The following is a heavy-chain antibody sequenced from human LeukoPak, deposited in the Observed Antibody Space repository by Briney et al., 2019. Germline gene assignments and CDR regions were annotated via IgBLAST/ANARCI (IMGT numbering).Heavy chain of an antibody. D-gene: IGHD2-2*02. Sequence: ASVKVSCKASGYTFTGYYMHWVRQAPGQGLEWMGWINPSSGGTNYAQKFQGRVTMTRDTSISTAYMELSRLRSDDTAVYYCARDQGAILFDYWGQGTLVTVSS. CDR3: ARDQGAILFDY. CDR2: INPSSGGT. V-gene: IGHV1-2*02. CDR1: GYTFTGYY. J-gene: IGHJ4*02.